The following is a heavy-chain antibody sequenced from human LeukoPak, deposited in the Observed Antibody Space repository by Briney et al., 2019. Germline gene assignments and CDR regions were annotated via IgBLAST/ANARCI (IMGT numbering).Heavy chain of an antibody. Sequence: GGSLRLSCAASGFTFSSYSMNWVRQAPGKGLEWVSSISSSSSYIYYADSVKGRFTISRDNAKNSQYLQMNSLRVEDTALYYCARAQTYGDSRLLLDFWGQGTLVTVSS. J-gene: IGHJ4*02. V-gene: IGHV3-21*04. CDR1: GFTFSSYS. D-gene: IGHD4-17*01. CDR3: ARAQTYGDSRLLLDF. CDR2: ISSSSSYI.